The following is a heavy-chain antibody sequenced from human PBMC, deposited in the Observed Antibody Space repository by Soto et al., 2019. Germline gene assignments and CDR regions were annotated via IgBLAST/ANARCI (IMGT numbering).Heavy chain of an antibody. V-gene: IGHV4-61*01. CDR2: IYYSGST. D-gene: IGHD2-2*01. CDR1: GGSVSSGSYY. CDR3: ARVTSRYFDL. Sequence: QVQLQDSGQGLVKPSETLSLTCTVSGGSVSSGSYYWSWIRQPPGKGLEWIGYIYYSGSTNYNPSLNSRVTISVDTSKNQFSLKLSSVTAADTAVYYCARVTSRYFDLWGRGTLVTVSS. J-gene: IGHJ2*01.